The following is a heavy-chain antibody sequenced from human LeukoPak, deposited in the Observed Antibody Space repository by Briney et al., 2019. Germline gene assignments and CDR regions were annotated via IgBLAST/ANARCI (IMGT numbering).Heavy chain of an antibody. D-gene: IGHD6-6*01. CDR1: GFTFSSYS. Sequence: GGSLRLSCAASGFTFSSYSMNWVRQAPGKGLEWVSSISSSSSYIYYADSVKGRFTIYRDNAKNSLYLQMNSLRAEDTAVYYCARTYSSSVRYYYGMDVWGQGTTVTVSS. CDR2: ISSSSSYI. CDR3: ARTYSSSVRYYYGMDV. J-gene: IGHJ6*02. V-gene: IGHV3-21*01.